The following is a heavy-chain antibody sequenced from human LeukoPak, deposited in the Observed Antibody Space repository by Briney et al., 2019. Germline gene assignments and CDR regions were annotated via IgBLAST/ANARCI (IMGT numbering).Heavy chain of an antibody. V-gene: IGHV4-34*12. D-gene: IGHD3-10*01. CDR3: ARSGETDLGYFDI. CDR1: GGSFGAFY. J-gene: IGHJ2*01. Sequence: SETLSLTCAVDGGSFGAFYWAWIRQSPGKGPEWIGEIMYRGNTNHNPSLRSRVSMSVDTSKNELSLRLTSVTAADTGIYYCARSGETDLGYFDIWGRGSLVTVSS. CDR2: IMYRGNT.